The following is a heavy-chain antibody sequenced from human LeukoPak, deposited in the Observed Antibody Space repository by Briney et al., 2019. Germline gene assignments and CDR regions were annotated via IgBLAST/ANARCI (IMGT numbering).Heavy chain of an antibody. CDR1: GFTFSSHG. D-gene: IGHD4-17*01. J-gene: IGHJ4*02. CDR3: AKRGTVTSNFEY. V-gene: IGHV3-30*02. CDR2: IQNDGSEK. Sequence: GGSLRLSCAASGFTFSSHGMHWVRQAPGKGLEWVAFIQNDGSEKYYAGSVKGRYTISRDNSKNTLYLQMNSLRTEDTADYYCAKRGTVTSNFEYWGQGTLVTVSS.